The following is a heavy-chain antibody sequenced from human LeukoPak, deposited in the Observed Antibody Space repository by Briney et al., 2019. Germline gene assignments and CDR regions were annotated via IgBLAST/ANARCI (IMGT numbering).Heavy chain of an antibody. Sequence: PGGSLRLSCAASGFTVSSTYMNWVRQAPGKGLEWVAVMYSGGATHYADSVKGRFTISRDNSKNTLYLQMDSLRVEDTALYYCARSKTYYDFWSGPTHYGMDVWGQGTTVTVSS. CDR2: MYSGGAT. J-gene: IGHJ6*02. CDR3: ARSKTYYDFWSGPTHYGMDV. CDR1: GFTVSSTY. V-gene: IGHV3-53*01. D-gene: IGHD3-3*01.